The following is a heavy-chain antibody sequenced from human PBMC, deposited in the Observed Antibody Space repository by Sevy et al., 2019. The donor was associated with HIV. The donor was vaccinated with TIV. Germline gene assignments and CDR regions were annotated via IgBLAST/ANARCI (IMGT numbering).Heavy chain of an antibody. V-gene: IGHV1-2*06. Sequence: ASVKVSCKASGYTFTGYYMHWVRQAPGQGLEWMGRINPNSGGTNYAQKFQGRVTMTRDTSISTAYMGLSRLRSDDTAVYYCARGNPPYYDFWRGLNLRLGGKYGMDVWGQGTTVTVSS. CDR3: ARGNPPYYDFWRGLNLRLGGKYGMDV. CDR1: GYTFTGYY. CDR2: INPNSGGT. J-gene: IGHJ6*02. D-gene: IGHD3-3*01.